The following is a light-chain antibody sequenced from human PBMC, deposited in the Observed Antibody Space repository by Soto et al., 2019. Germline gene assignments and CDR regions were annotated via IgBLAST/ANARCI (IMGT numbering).Light chain of an antibody. CDR3: LQDYNLPRT. J-gene: IGKJ1*01. V-gene: IGKV1-5*03. CDR2: KAS. Sequence: DIQMTQSPSTLSASVGDRVTITCRASQSISSWLAWYQQKPGKAPKLLIYKASSLESGVPSRFSGSGSGTEFTLTISSLQPDDFATYFCLQDYNLPRTFGQGTKVDIK. CDR1: QSISSW.